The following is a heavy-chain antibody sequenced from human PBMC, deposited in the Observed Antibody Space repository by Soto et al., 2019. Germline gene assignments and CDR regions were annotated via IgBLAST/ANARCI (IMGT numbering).Heavy chain of an antibody. CDR2: ISGSGGST. V-gene: IGHV3-23*01. D-gene: IGHD5-18*01. Sequence: EVQLLESGGGLVQPGGSLRLSCAASGFTFSSYAMSWVRQAPGKGLEWVSAISGSGGSTYYADSVKGRFTISRDNSKNTLYLQMNSLRAQDTAVYYCAKASDTAMDYYYYGMDVWGQGTTVTVSS. CDR1: GFTFSSYA. J-gene: IGHJ6*02. CDR3: AKASDTAMDYYYYGMDV.